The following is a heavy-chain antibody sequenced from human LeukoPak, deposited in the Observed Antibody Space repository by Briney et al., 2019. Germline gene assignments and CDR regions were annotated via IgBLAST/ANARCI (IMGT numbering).Heavy chain of an antibody. CDR1: GFTFDDYA. Sequence: GGSLRLSCAASGFTFDDYAMHWVRQAPGKGLEWVSGISWNSGSIVYADSVKGRFAISRDNAKNSLYLQMNSLRAEDTALYYCAKGGSRVVWGRWHEDYWGQGTLVTVSS. CDR2: ISWNSGSI. J-gene: IGHJ4*02. CDR3: AKGGSRVVWGRWHEDY. D-gene: IGHD3-16*01. V-gene: IGHV3-9*01.